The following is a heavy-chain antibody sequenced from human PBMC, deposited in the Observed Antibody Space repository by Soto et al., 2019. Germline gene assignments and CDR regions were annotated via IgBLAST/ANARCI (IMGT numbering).Heavy chain of an antibody. CDR1: GGSFSGYY. J-gene: IGHJ4*02. CDR3: ARGRLLWFGEEYFDY. D-gene: IGHD3-10*01. Sequence: SETLSVTCAVYGGSFSGYYWSWIRQPPGKGLEWIGELNHSGSTNYNPSLKSRVTISVDTSKNQFSLKLSSVTAADTAVYYCARGRLLWFGEEYFDYWGQGTLVTVSS. V-gene: IGHV4-34*01. CDR2: LNHSGST.